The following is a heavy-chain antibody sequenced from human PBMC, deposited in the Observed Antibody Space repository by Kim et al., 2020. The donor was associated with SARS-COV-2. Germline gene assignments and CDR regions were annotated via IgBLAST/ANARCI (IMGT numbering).Heavy chain of an antibody. CDR1: GFTFSSYS. J-gene: IGHJ5*02. Sequence: GGSLRLSCAASGFTFSSYSMNWVRQAPGKGLEWVSSISSSSSYIYYADSVKGRFTISRDNAKNSLYLQMNSLRAEDTAVYYCARDPMVRGVMGWFDPWGQGTLVTVSS. V-gene: IGHV3-21*01. CDR3: ARDPMVRGVMGWFDP. CDR2: ISSSSSYI. D-gene: IGHD3-10*01.